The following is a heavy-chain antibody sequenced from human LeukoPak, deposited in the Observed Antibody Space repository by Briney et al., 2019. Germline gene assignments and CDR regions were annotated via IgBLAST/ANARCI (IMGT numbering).Heavy chain of an antibody. V-gene: IGHV3-15*01. CDR2: IKSKTDGGTT. D-gene: IGHD2-15*01. Sequence: PGGSLRLSCAASGFTFSNAWMSWVRQAPGKGLEWVGRIKSKTDGGTTDYAAPVKGRFTIARDDSKNTLYLQMNSLKSEDTAVYYCTTIRGFCGGRSCLGYWGQGTLVTVSS. CDR3: TTIRGFCGGRSCLGY. CDR1: GFTFSNAW. J-gene: IGHJ4*02.